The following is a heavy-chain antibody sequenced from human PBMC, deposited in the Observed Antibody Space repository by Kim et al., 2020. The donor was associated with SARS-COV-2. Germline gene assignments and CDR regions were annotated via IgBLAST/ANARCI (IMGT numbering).Heavy chain of an antibody. D-gene: IGHD2-21*02. Sequence: ASVKVSCKASGYTFTGYYMHWVRQAPGQGLEWMGWINPNSGGTNYAQKFQGRVTMTRDTSISTAYMELSRLRSDDTAVYYCARGAPQGVVVTAKDYYYGMDVWGQGTTVTVSS. CDR3: ARGAPQGVVVTAKDYYYGMDV. J-gene: IGHJ6*02. CDR1: GYTFTGYY. V-gene: IGHV1-2*02. CDR2: INPNSGGT.